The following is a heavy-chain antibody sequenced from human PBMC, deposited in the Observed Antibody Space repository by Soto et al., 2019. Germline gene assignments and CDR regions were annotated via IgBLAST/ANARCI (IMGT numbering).Heavy chain of an antibody. J-gene: IGHJ6*02. CDR1: GYTLTELS. CDR3: ATEGDGSGSLIYYYGMDV. Sequence: WASVKVSCKVSGYTLTELSMHWVRQAPGKGLEWMGGFDPEDGETIYAQKFQGRVTMTEDTSTDTAYMELSSLRSEDTAVYYCATEGDGSGSLIYYYGMDVWGQGATVTVSS. D-gene: IGHD3-10*01. CDR2: FDPEDGET. V-gene: IGHV1-24*01.